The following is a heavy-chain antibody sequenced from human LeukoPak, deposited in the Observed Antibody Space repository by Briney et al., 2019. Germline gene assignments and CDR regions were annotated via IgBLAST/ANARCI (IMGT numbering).Heavy chain of an antibody. CDR2: IYYSGST. J-gene: IGHJ2*01. V-gene: IGHV4-59*01. CDR3: ASGIAAAADWYFDL. Sequence: SETLSLTCTVSGGSISSYCWSWIRQPPGKGLEWIGYIYYSGSTNYNPSLKSRVTISVDTSKNQFSLKLSSVTAADTAVYYCASGIAAAADWYFDLWGRGTLVTVSS. CDR1: GGSISSYC. D-gene: IGHD6-13*01.